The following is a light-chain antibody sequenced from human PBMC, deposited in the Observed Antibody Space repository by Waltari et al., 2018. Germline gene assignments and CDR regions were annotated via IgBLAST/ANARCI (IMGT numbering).Light chain of an antibody. Sequence: QLLVTQSPSASASLGPSVKPTCPLSSGHTSYAIAWHQHQSEKGPRFLMRVNSDREHTKGDGIPVRFSGSSSGAERYLTIYSLQSEDEADYYCQTWDTNIVVFGGGTKVTVL. J-gene: IGLJ2*01. V-gene: IGLV4-69*01. CDR2: VNSDREH. CDR1: SGHTSYA. CDR3: QTWDTNIVV.